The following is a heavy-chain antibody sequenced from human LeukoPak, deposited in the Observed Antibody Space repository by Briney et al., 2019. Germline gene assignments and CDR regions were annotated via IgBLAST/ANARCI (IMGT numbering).Heavy chain of an antibody. CDR2: ISGSGGST. V-gene: IGHV3-23*01. CDR3: AKVDDYVWGSYRSFDY. J-gene: IGHJ4*02. Sequence: GGSLRLSCAASGFTFSSYAMSWVRQAPGKGLEWVSAISGSGGSTYYADSVKGRFTISRDNSKNTLYLQMNSLRAEDTAIYYCAKVDDYVWGSYRSFDYWGQGTLVTVSS. CDR1: GFTFSSYA. D-gene: IGHD3-16*02.